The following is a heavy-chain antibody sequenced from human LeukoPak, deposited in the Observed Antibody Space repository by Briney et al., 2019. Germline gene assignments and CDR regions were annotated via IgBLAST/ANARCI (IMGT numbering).Heavy chain of an antibody. D-gene: IGHD5-18*01. V-gene: IGHV4-34*01. Sequence: SETLSLTCAVYGGSFSGYYWSWIRQPPGQGLKWIGEINHSGSTNYNPSLKSRVTISVDTSKNQFSLKLSSVTAADTAVYYCARSLVGYSYGYDYWGQGTLVTVSS. CDR3: ARSLVGYSYGYDY. J-gene: IGHJ4*02. CDR2: INHSGST. CDR1: GGSFSGYY.